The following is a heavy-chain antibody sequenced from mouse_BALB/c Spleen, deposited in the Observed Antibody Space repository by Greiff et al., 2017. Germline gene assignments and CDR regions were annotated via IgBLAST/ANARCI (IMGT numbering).Heavy chain of an antibody. V-gene: IGHV1-19*01. D-gene: IGHD2-4*01. CDR2: VNPYNGGT. J-gene: IGHJ2*01. CDR3: ASVDYGGFDY. Sequence: EVQLQQSGPELVKPGASVTMSCKASGYPFTDYYMDWVKQSHGESFEWIGRVNPYNGGTSYNQKFKGKATLTVDKSSSTAYMELNSLTSEDSAVYYCASVDYGGFDYWGQGTTLTVSS. CDR1: GYPFTDYY.